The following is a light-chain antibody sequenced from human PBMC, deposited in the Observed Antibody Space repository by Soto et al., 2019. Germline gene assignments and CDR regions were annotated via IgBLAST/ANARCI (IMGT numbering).Light chain of an antibody. V-gene: IGKV3-20*01. CDR2: GAS. CDR1: QSVSSAY. Sequence: VLTQSPGTLSLSPGERATLSCRASQSVSSAYVAWYQQKPGQAPRLLIYGASSRATDIPDRFSGSRSGKDFSLTISRLEPEYFAVYYCQQYGRSPGTFGQGTKVEI. J-gene: IGKJ1*01. CDR3: QQYGRSPGT.